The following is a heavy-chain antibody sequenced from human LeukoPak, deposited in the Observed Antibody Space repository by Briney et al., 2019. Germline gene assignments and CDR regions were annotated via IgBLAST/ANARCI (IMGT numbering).Heavy chain of an antibody. Sequence: PSETLSLTCTVPGGSISSGDYYWSWIRQPPGKGLEWIGYIYYSGSTYYNPSLKSRVTISVDTSKNQFSLKLSSVTAADTAVCYCARAGGSYGSDDAFDIWGQGTMVTVSS. D-gene: IGHD1-26*01. CDR1: GGSISSGDYY. J-gene: IGHJ3*02. CDR3: ARAGGSYGSDDAFDI. V-gene: IGHV4-30-4*08. CDR2: IYYSGST.